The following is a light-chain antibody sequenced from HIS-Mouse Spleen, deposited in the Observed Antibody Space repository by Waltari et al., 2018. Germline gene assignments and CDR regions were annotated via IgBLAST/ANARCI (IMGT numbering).Light chain of an antibody. CDR3: YSTDSSGNHRV. Sequence: SYELTQPPSVSVSPGQTARITCPGDALPTKYSYWYPQKSGQAPVLVIYEDSKRPSGIPEGFSGSSSGTMATLTISGAQVEDEADYYCYSTDSSGNHRVFGGGTKLTVL. CDR2: EDS. V-gene: IGLV3-10*01. J-gene: IGLJ2*01. CDR1: ALPTKY.